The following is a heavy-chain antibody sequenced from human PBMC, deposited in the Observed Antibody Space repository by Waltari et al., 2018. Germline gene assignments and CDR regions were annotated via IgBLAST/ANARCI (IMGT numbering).Heavy chain of an antibody. CDR1: GFNFGAYG. J-gene: IGHJ4*02. Sequence: QVQLVESGGGVVQPGGSLRLSCAASGFNFGAYGMNWVRQAPGKALEWISFTLKDEILKSYAESVKGRFTISKENSRNALYLQMDSLREEDTAIYYCARKGGRRAVAGMGYWGRGTLVSVSS. V-gene: IGHV3-30*03. CDR2: TLKDEILK. CDR3: ARKGGRRAVAGMGY. D-gene: IGHD6-19*01.